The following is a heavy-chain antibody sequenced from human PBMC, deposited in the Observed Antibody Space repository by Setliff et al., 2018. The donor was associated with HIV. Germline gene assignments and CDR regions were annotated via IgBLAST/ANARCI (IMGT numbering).Heavy chain of an antibody. V-gene: IGHV5-51*01. CDR3: ARAPNSPYYSNIWYADY. CDR1: GYTFSIYW. J-gene: IGHJ4*02. D-gene: IGHD4-4*01. CDR2: LYPDDSDT. Sequence: GESLKISCQTSGYTFSIYWIGWVRQKPGKGLEWMAILYPDDSDTRYSPSFQGQVTISADKSTGTAYLEWRSLTASDTAIYFCARAPNSPYYSNIWYADYWGQGTLVTVSS.